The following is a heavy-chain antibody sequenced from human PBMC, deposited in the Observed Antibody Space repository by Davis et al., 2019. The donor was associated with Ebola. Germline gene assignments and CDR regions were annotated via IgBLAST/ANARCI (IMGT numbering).Heavy chain of an antibody. J-gene: IGHJ6*02. CDR2: ISSSSSTI. D-gene: IGHD6-13*01. CDR1: GFTFSSYS. V-gene: IGHV3-48*02. Sequence: GGSLRLSCAASGFTFSSYSMNWVRQAPGKGLEWVSYISSSSSTIYYADSVKGRFTISRDNAKNSLYLQMNSLRDEDTAVYYCARDRGGARSSSWHYYYYYGMDVWGQGTTVTVSS. CDR3: ARDRGGARSSSWHYYYYYGMDV.